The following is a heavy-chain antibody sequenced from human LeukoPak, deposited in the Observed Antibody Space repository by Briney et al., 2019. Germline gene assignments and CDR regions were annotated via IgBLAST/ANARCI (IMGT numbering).Heavy chain of an antibody. CDR1: GYTFTSYY. CDR3: ARVCYYDSSGYYANWFDP. CDR2: INPSGGST. D-gene: IGHD3-22*01. V-gene: IGHV1-46*01. Sequence: ASVKVSCKASGYTFTSYYMHWVRQAPGQGLEWMGIINPSGGSTSYAQKFQGRVTMTRDTSISTAYMELSRLRSDDTAVYYCARVCYYDSSGYYANWFDPWGQGTLVTVSS. J-gene: IGHJ5*02.